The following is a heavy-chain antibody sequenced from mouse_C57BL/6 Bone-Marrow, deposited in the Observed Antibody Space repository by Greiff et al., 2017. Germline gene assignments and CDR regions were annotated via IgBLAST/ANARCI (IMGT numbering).Heavy chain of an antibody. CDR3: YRPAGCGVAY. D-gene: IGHD1-2*01. CDR1: GYNINSDY. V-gene: IGHV14-4*01. Sequence: VQLQQSGAELVRPGASVTLSCTASGYNINSDYLHWVKQRPEQGLEWIGWNDPENGDTEYDSTFQGKATITADTSSNTAYLQFSTLTSEDTAVYYGYRPAGCGVAYWGQGTLVTVSA. J-gene: IGHJ3*01. CDR2: NDPENGDT.